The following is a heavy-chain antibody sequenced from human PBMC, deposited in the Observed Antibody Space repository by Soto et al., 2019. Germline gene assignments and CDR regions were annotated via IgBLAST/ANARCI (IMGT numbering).Heavy chain of an antibody. V-gene: IGHV3-15*07. CDR2: IKSKTDGGTK. CDR1: GFTFSNAW. J-gene: IGHJ6*02. CDR3: TTDTPRNNQEEYYYYYGMDV. Sequence: GGSLRLSCAASGFTFSNAWMNWVRQAPGKGLEWVGRIKSKTDGGTKDYAAPVKGRFTISRDDSKNTLYLKMNSLKTDDTAVYYCTTDTPRNNQEEYYYYYGMDVGGQGTTVTVSS.